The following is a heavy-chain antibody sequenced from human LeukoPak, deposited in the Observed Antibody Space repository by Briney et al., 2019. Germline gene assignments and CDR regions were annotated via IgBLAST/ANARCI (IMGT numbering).Heavy chain of an antibody. V-gene: IGHV4-59*11. CDR2: IYNSGST. CDR1: GGSITSQY. Sequence: SETLSLTCTVSGGSITSQYWSWIRQPPGKGLEWIGYIYNSGSTNYSPSLKSRVGISVDTSKNQFSLRLSSLTAADTAVYYCARVYGSGYDFRGAFDIWGQGTMVTVSS. D-gene: IGHD5-12*01. CDR3: ARVYGSGYDFRGAFDI. J-gene: IGHJ3*02.